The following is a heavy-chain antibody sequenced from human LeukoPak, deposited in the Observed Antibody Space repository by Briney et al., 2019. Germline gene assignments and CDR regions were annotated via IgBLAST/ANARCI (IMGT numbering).Heavy chain of an antibody. Sequence: GGSLRLSCAASGFIFSPYAMSWVRQAPGKGLEWVSAISGSGGSTYYADSVKGRFTISRDNSKNTLYLQMNSLRAEDTAVYYCAKAGTKDYYDSSGFAFDIWGQGTMVTVSS. CDR3: AKAGTKDYYDSSGFAFDI. CDR2: ISGSGGST. J-gene: IGHJ3*02. V-gene: IGHV3-23*01. D-gene: IGHD3-22*01. CDR1: GFIFSPYA.